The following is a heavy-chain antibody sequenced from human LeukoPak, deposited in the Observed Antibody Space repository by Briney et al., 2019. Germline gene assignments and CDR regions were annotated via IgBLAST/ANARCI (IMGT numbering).Heavy chain of an antibody. CDR2: MNPNSGNT. V-gene: IGHV1-8*01. CDR1: GYTFTTYG. Sequence: ASVKVSCKASGYTFTTYGINWVRQATGQGLEWMGWMNPNSGNTGYAQKFQGRVTMTRNTSISTAYMELRSLRSEDTAVYYCARGPNKSDGGNSASAWFDPWGQGTLVTVSS. D-gene: IGHD4-23*01. CDR3: ARGPNKSDGGNSASAWFDP. J-gene: IGHJ5*02.